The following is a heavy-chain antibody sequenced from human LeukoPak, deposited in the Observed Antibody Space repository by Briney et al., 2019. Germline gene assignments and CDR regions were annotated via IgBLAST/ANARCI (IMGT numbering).Heavy chain of an antibody. Sequence: GRSLRLSCAASGFTFSSYGMHWVRQAPGKGLEWVAVISYDGSNKYYADSVKGRFTISRDNSKNTLYLQMNSLRAEDTAVYYCAKDLLRFLEDGMDVWGQGTTVTVSS. V-gene: IGHV3-30*18. J-gene: IGHJ6*02. CDR1: GFTFSSYG. D-gene: IGHD3-3*01. CDR3: AKDLLRFLEDGMDV. CDR2: ISYDGSNK.